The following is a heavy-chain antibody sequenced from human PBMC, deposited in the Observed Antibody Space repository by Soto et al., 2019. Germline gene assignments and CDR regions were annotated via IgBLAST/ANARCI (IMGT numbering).Heavy chain of an antibody. V-gene: IGHV1-24*01. CDR2: FDPEDGET. J-gene: IGHJ6*03. D-gene: IGHD4-4*01. Sequence: ASVKVSCKVSGYTLTELSMHWVRQAPGKGLEWMGGFDPEDGETIYAQKFQGRVTMTEDTSTDTAYMELSSLRSEDTAVYYCATGMTTVTGDYYYYYYMDVWGKGTTVTVSS. CDR3: ATGMTTVTGDYYYYYYMDV. CDR1: GYTLTELS.